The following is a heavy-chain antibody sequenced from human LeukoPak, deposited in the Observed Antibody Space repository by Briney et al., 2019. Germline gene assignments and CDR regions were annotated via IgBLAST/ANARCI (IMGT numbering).Heavy chain of an antibody. CDR3: ARIRSRKWGFDY. CDR1: AYSISSGFY. V-gene: IGHV4-38-2*02. Sequence: SETLSLTCTVSAYSISSGFYWGWIRQPPGKGLEWIGEINHFGSTNYNPSLKSRVTISIDTSKNQFSLKLSSVTAADTAVYYCARIRSRKWGFDYWGQGTLVTVSS. CDR2: INHFGST. J-gene: IGHJ4*02. D-gene: IGHD1-26*01.